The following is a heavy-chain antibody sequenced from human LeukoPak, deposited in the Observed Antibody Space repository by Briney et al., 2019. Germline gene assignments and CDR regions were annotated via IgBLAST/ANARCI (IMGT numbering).Heavy chain of an antibody. J-gene: IGHJ4*02. CDR3: ARGRSWGESGFDY. CDR2: TYYRSKWYN. V-gene: IGHV6-1*01. CDR1: GDSVFNNSAA. Sequence: SQTLSLTCALSGDSVFNNSAAWNWLRQSPSRGLEWLGRTYYRSKWYNDYAVSVTSRITISPDTSKNQFSLQLKSVTPEDTAVYYCARGRSWGESGFDYWGQGTLVTVSS. D-gene: IGHD6-13*01.